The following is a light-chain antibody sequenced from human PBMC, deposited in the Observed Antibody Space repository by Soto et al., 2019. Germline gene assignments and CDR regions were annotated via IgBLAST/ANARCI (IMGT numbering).Light chain of an antibody. CDR3: QQANSFPFT. Sequence: DIQMTQSPSSVSASVGDRVTITCRASQGIASWLAWHQQKSGEAPNLLIYAASNLQSGVPSRFSGSGSGTDFTLTISSLQPEDSATYYCQQANSFPFTFGPGTKVDIK. CDR2: AAS. V-gene: IGKV1-12*01. J-gene: IGKJ3*01. CDR1: QGIASW.